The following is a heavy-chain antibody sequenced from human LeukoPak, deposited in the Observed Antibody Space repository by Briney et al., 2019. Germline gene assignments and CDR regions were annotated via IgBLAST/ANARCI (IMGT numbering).Heavy chain of an antibody. CDR2: ISSSSYI. J-gene: IGHJ3*02. CDR3: ARDMVRAFDI. D-gene: IGHD3-10*01. CDR1: GFTFSSYG. V-gene: IGHV3-21*01. Sequence: GGSLRLSCAASGFTFSSYGMHWVRQAPGKGLEWVSSISSSSYIYYADSVKGRFTISRDNAKNSLYLQMNSLRAEDTAVYYCARDMVRAFDIWGQGTMVTVSS.